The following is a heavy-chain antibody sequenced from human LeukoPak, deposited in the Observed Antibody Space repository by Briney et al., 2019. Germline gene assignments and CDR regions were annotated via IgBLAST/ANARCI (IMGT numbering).Heavy chain of an antibody. CDR3: ARYGSCTVTTPPNNYGMDV. CDR1: GGSISSYY. J-gene: IGHJ6*02. Sequence: SETLSLTCTVSGGSISSYYWSWLRQPPGEGLEWIGYIYYSGRTHYNPSLKSRVTISVDTCKNQFSLKLSSVTAADTAVYYCARYGSCTVTTPPNNYGMDVWSQGSSVTVYS. D-gene: IGHD4-17*01. V-gene: IGHV4-59*08. CDR2: IYYSGRT.